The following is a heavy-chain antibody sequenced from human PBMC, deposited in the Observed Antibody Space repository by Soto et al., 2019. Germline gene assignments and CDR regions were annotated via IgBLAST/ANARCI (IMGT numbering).Heavy chain of an antibody. V-gene: IGHV4-34*01. Sequence: SETLSLTCSVYGGSLSGYYWRWIRQTPGKGLEWIGEINHSGDTNYNPSLKSRVTISVDSSKKSFSLKLTSVTAADTAVYYCAREYYDILTGQGVWGQGTMVTVSS. D-gene: IGHD3-9*01. J-gene: IGHJ3*01. CDR2: INHSGDT. CDR3: AREYYDILTGQGV. CDR1: GGSLSGYY.